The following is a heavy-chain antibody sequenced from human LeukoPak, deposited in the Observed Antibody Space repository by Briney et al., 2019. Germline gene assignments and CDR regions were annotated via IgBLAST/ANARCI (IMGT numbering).Heavy chain of an antibody. D-gene: IGHD3-10*01. J-gene: IGHJ4*02. CDR2: INTNTGNP. CDR1: GYTFTSYA. Sequence: EASVKVSCKASGYTFTSYAMNWVRQAPGQGLEWMGWINTNTGNPTYAQGFTGRFVFSLDTSVSTAYLQISSLKAEDTVVYYCARGPLITMVRGVMFHWGQGTLVTVSS. V-gene: IGHV7-4-1*02. CDR3: ARGPLITMVRGVMFH.